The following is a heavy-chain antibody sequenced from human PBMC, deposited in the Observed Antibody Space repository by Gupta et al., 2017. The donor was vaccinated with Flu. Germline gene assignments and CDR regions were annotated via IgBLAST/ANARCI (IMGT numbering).Heavy chain of an antibody. CDR2: ITGASGYI. D-gene: IGHD3-10*01. CDR3: ARGSAGGDY. Sequence: EVQLVESGGGLVKPGGSLRLACAASVFTFSSYTMNWVRQAPGKGLEWVSSITGASGYIYYADSVKGRFTISRDNAENSLYLQMNNLRAEDTAVYYCARGSAGGDYWGQGTLVTVSS. V-gene: IGHV3-21*01. J-gene: IGHJ4*02. CDR1: VFTFSSYT.